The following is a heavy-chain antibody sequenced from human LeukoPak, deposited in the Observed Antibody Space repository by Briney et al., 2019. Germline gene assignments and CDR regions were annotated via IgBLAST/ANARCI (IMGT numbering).Heavy chain of an antibody. Sequence: GGSLRLSCAASGFTFSSYGMHWVRQAPGKGLEWVAVISYDGSNKYYADSVKGRFTISRDNSKNTLYLQMNSLRAEDTAVYYCAKDFSPDYYDSSGYYYGFDYWGQGTLVTVSS. D-gene: IGHD3-22*01. CDR3: AKDFSPDYYDSSGYYYGFDY. J-gene: IGHJ4*02. V-gene: IGHV3-30*18. CDR2: ISYDGSNK. CDR1: GFTFSSYG.